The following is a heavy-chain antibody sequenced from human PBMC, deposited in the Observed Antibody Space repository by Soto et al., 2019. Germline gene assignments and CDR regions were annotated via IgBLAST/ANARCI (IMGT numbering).Heavy chain of an antibody. CDR3: ARTLVPAAMGFNWFDP. CDR2: INHSGST. V-gene: IGHV4-34*01. Sequence: TLSLTCAVYGGSFSGYYWSWIRQPPGKGLEWIGEINHSGSTNYNPSLKSRVTISVDTSKNQFSLKLSSVTAVDTAVYYCARTLVPAAMGFNWFDPWGQGTLVTVSS. CDR1: GGSFSGYY. D-gene: IGHD2-2*01. J-gene: IGHJ5*02.